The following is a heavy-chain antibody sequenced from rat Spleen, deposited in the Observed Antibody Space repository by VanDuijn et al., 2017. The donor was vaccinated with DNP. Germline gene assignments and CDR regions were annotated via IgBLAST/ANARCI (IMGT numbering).Heavy chain of an antibody. V-gene: IGHV5S10*01. CDR3: ARQDNSGYGGY. CDR1: GFTFSDYN. CDR2: IIYDGSRT. Sequence: EVQLVESGGGLVQPGRSLKLSCAASGFTFSDYNMAWVRQAPKKGLEWVATIIYDGSRTYYRDSVKGRFTISRDNAKSTLYLQMDSLKSEDTATYYCARQDNSGYGGYWGQGVMVTVSS. D-gene: IGHD4-3*01. J-gene: IGHJ2*01.